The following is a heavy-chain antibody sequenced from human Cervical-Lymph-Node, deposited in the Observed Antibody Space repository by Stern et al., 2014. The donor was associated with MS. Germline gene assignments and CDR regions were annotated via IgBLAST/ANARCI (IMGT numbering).Heavy chain of an antibody. D-gene: IGHD4-17*01. CDR1: GYTFTSYD. Sequence: QVQLGQSGAEVRKPGASVKVSCKTSGYTFTSYDINWVRQAPGQGLEWMGYINPNTSDTGYAQKFQGRVAITRKNSIGAAYMELSSLRSEDTAVYFCARGYGEYYYGMDVWGQGTTVTVPS. CDR3: ARGYGEYYYGMDV. CDR2: INPNTSDT. J-gene: IGHJ6*02. V-gene: IGHV1-8*01.